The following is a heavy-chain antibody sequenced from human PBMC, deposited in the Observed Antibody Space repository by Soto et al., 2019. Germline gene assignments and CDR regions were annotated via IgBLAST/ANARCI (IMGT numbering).Heavy chain of an antibody. J-gene: IGHJ4*02. V-gene: IGHV4-61*01. Sequence: SETLSLTCSVSGGSVSSGYYWNWIRQSPGKGLEWIGHLYYTGSTNYNPSLKSRVTISVDTSKNQFFLNLTSVTAADTAVYYCARGPIPVVRRYFYSWGQGIPVTVSA. CDR1: GGSVSSGYY. D-gene: IGHD2-15*01. CDR2: LYYTGST. CDR3: ARGPIPVVRRYFYS.